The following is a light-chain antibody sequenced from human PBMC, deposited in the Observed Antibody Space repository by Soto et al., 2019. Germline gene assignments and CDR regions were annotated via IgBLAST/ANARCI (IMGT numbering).Light chain of an antibody. CDR3: QHYNSYSEA. V-gene: IGKV1-5*03. J-gene: IGKJ1*01. CDR2: KAS. Sequence: DIPVTPSPYTLSGYVRDRVPITCLGCHTISSWLAWYQEKLGKAPKLLIYKASTLKSGVPSRFSGSGSGTEFTLTISSLQPDDFATYYCQHYNSYSEAFGQVGKV. CDR1: HTISSW.